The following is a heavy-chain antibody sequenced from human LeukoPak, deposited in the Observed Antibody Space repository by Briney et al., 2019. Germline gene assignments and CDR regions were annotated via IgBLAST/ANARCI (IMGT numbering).Heavy chain of an antibody. D-gene: IGHD5-24*01. J-gene: IGHJ4*02. V-gene: IGHV4-34*01. Sequence: SETLSLTCAVYGGSCDDYYCSWIRQPPGKGLEWMAEVHPHGIFYYNSSLMSRVTISIDTSKTQFSLRLTSVTAADTAFYYCARGRDRSKAGDHWGQGSLVTVSS. CDR1: GGSCDDYY. CDR2: VHPHGIF. CDR3: ARGRDRSKAGDH.